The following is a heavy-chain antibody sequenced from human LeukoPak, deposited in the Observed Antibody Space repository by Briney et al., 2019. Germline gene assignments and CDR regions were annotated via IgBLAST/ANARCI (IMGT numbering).Heavy chain of an antibody. V-gene: IGHV4-59*08. CDR1: GGSISSHY. CDR2: IYYSGST. D-gene: IGHD2-2*01. J-gene: IGHJ3*02. CDR3: ARSSCSSTSCRDAFDI. Sequence: SETLSLTCTVSGGSISSHYWSWIRQPPGKGLEWIGYIYYSGSTNYNPSLKSRVTISVDTSKNQFSLKLSSVTAADTAVYYCARSSCSSTSCRDAFDIWGQGTMVTVSS.